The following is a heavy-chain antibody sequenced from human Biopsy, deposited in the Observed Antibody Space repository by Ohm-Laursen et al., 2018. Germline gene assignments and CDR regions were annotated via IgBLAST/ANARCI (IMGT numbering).Heavy chain of an antibody. D-gene: IGHD2-2*02. V-gene: IGHV4-59*08. J-gene: IGHJ6*02. CDR2: IYYSGSI. Sequence: SETLSLTCPVSGGSVNSYSWSWIRQPPGKGLEWIGYIYYSGSINYNPSLKSQVTISLDTSKNQFSLKLSSVTAADMAVYYCASMPAAIHEPNYSYYGMHVWGQGTTVTVSS. CDR3: ASMPAAIHEPNYSYYGMHV. CDR1: GGSVNSYS.